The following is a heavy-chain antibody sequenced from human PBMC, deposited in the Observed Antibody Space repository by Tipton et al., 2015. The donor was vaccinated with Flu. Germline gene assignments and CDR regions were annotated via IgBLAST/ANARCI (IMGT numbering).Heavy chain of an antibody. CDR3: TRDQGFGGGMSYDYYALDV. V-gene: IGHV4-31*03. CDR2: IYYSGST. CDR1: GGSISSGGAY. J-gene: IGHJ6*02. Sequence: GLVKPSQTLSLTCTVSGGSISSGGAYWSWVRQHPGKGLEWIGCIYYSGSTYYSPSLQSRVTISVETSKNQFSLKLNSVTAADTAVYYCTRDQGFGGGMSYDYYALDVWGQGTTVTVSS. D-gene: IGHD3-10*01.